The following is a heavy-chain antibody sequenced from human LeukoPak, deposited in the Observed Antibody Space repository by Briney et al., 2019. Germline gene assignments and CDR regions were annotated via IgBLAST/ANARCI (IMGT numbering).Heavy chain of an antibody. Sequence: GGSLRLSCAASGFTFSSYAMSWVRQAPGKGLEWVSAISGSGGSTYYADSVKGRFTISRDNAKNSLYLQMNSLRDEDTAVYYCARDGYNLFDYWGQGTLVTVSS. CDR3: ARDGYNLFDY. V-gene: IGHV3-23*01. CDR2: ISGSGGST. J-gene: IGHJ4*02. CDR1: GFTFSSYA. D-gene: IGHD5-12*01.